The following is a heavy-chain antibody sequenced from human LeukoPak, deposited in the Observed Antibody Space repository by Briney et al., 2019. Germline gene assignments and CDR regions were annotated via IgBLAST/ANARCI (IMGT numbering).Heavy chain of an antibody. Sequence: ASVKVSCKTSGYTFTNYDLTWVRQAPGQGLEWMGWISSYNTNRKYAQKFQGRVTMTTDTSTNTGYMELRSLRSDDTAVYYCAREPQQMVRSDNYFDSWGQGTLVTVSS. CDR1: GYTFTNYD. CDR2: ISSYNTNR. CDR3: AREPQQMVRSDNYFDS. V-gene: IGHV1-18*01. D-gene: IGHD6-13*01. J-gene: IGHJ4*02.